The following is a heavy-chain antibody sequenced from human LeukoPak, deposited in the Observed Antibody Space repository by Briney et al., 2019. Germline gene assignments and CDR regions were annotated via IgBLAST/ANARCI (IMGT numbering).Heavy chain of an antibody. CDR1: GGSISSGSHY. CDR3: ARFSLGTAVAGHDY. J-gene: IGHJ4*02. D-gene: IGHD6-19*01. Sequence: SQTLSLTCTVSGGSISSGSHYWSWIRQPAGKGLEWIGRIYTSGNTNYNPSLKSRVTISVDTSKNQFSLKLSSVTAADTAVYYCARFSLGTAVAGHDYWGQGTLVTVSS. V-gene: IGHV4-61*02. CDR2: IYTSGNT.